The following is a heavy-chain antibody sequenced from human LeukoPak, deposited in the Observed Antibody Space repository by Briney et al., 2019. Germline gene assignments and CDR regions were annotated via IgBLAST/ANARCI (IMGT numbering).Heavy chain of an antibody. D-gene: IGHD5-24*01. J-gene: IGHJ4*02. V-gene: IGHV4-34*01. CDR3: ARGKDGYSHRDLNFDY. Sequence: SETLSLTCAVYGGSFSGYYWSWIRQPPGKGLEWIGEINHSGSTNYNPSLKSRVTISVDTSKNQFSLKLSSVTAADTAVYYCARGKDGYSHRDLNFDYWGQGTLVTVSS. CDR1: GGSFSGYY. CDR2: INHSGST.